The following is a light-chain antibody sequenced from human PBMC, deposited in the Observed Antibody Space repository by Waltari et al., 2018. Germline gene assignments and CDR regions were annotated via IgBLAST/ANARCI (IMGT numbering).Light chain of an antibody. CDR2: EVS. J-gene: IGLJ3*02. Sequence: QSALTPPPSASGSPGQSVTIACTGRSSAFCGYNSVSWYQQHPGKAPTLMSYEVSNPCSGVPGRVCGSRTSKPGQPTVSGLGGEDESASCCSSCAGSNDLVFGGGTKLT. CDR3: SSCAGSNDLV. V-gene: IGLV2-8*01. CDR1: SSAFCGYNS.